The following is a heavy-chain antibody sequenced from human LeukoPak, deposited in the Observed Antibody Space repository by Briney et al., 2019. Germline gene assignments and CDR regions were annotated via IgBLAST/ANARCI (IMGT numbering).Heavy chain of an antibody. V-gene: IGHV1-2*02. CDR3: ARPTPFGDFDY. Sequence: ASMKVSCKTSRYTFTGYYMHWVRQAPGQGLEWMGWINPNSGGTNYAQKFQGRVAMTRDTSISTAYMELSRLRSDDTAVYYCARPTPFGDFDYWGQGTLVTVSS. CDR2: INPNSGGT. J-gene: IGHJ4*02. D-gene: IGHD3-10*01. CDR1: RYTFTGYY.